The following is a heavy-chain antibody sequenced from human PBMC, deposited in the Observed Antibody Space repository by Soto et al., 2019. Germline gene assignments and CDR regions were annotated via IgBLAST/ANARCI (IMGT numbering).Heavy chain of an antibody. CDR1: GGSISSGGYY. CDR3: AIHGVVIMKGQNWFDP. Sequence: SETLSLTCTVSGGSISSGGYYWSWIRQHPGKGLEWIGYIYYSGSTYYNPSLKSRVTISVDTSKNQFSLKLSSVTAADMAVYYCAIHGVVIMKGQNWFDPWGQGTLVTVSS. J-gene: IGHJ5*02. D-gene: IGHD3-3*01. CDR2: IYYSGST. V-gene: IGHV4-31*03.